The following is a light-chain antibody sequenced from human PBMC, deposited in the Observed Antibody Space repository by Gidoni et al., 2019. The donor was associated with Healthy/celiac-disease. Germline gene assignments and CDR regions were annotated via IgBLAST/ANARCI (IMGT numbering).Light chain of an antibody. V-gene: IGLV1-47*01. Sequence: QSVLTQPPSASGTPGQRVTISCSGSSANNGSNYVYWYQQPPGTAPKLLIYRNKQRPSGVPDRFSGSKSGTSASLAISGLRSEDEADYYCAAWDDSLSGPGVFGGGTKLTVL. CDR1: SANNGSNY. J-gene: IGLJ2*01. CDR3: AAWDDSLSGPGV. CDR2: RNK.